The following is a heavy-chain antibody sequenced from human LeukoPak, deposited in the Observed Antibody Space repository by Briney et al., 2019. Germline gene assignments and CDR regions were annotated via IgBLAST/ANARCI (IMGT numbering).Heavy chain of an antibody. Sequence: PGGSLRLSCAASGFTVSSNYMSWVRQAPGKGLEWVSVIYSGGSTYYADSVKGRFTISRDNSKNTLYLQMNSLRAEDTVVYYCASQGWLQSGFDPWGQGTLVTVSS. D-gene: IGHD5-24*01. V-gene: IGHV3-66*02. J-gene: IGHJ5*02. CDR1: GFTVSSNY. CDR3: ASQGWLQSGFDP. CDR2: IYSGGST.